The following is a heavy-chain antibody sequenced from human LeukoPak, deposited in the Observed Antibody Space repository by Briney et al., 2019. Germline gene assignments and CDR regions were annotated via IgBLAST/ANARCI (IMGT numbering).Heavy chain of an antibody. CDR1: GFTFRSYW. CDR2: INIDGSSG. V-gene: IGHV3-74*01. Sequence: GGSLRLSCAASGFTFRSYWMHWVRQAPGKGLVWVSRINIDGSSGSYADSVEGRFTISRDNAKNTLYLQMNSLRAEDTAVYYCARDKVVVVATGEFNFMDVWGKGTTVTVSS. CDR3: ARDKVVVVATGEFNFMDV. J-gene: IGHJ6*03. D-gene: IGHD2-2*01.